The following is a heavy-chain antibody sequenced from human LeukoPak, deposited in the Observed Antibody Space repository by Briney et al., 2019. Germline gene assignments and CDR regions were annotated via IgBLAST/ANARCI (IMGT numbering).Heavy chain of an antibody. J-gene: IGHJ4*02. CDR3: ARWGIAARIDY. Sequence: GGSLRLSCAASGFTFSSYSMNWVRQAPGKGLEWVSSISSSSSYIYYADSVKGRFTISRDNAKNSLYLQMNSLRAEDTAVYYCARWGIAARIDYWGQGTLVTVSS. V-gene: IGHV3-21*01. CDR1: GFTFSSYS. D-gene: IGHD6-6*01. CDR2: ISSSSSYI.